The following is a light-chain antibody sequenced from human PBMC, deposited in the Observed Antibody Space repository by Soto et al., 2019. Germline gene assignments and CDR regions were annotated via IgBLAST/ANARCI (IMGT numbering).Light chain of an antibody. CDR1: QSVSNNY. CDR3: QEYHKWLWT. V-gene: IGKV3-20*01. J-gene: IGKJ1*01. CDR2: GAS. Sequence: EIVLTQSPGTLSLSPGERATLSCRASQSVSNNYLAWYQQKPGQAPSLLIHGASNSATGTPDRFRGSGCRIEFSLTTRTLDPEDFAIYHCQEYHKWLWTVDQGIRVEI.